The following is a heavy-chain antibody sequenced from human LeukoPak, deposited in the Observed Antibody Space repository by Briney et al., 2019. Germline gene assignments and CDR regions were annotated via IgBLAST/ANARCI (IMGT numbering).Heavy chain of an antibody. CDR2: IYPGDSDT. V-gene: IGHV5-51*01. D-gene: IGHD1-26*01. CDR1: GYSFTSYW. CDR3: ARLASQWELPTLFDY. Sequence: GESLKISCKGSGYSFTSYWIGWVRQLPGKGLEWMRIIYPGDSDTRYSPSFQDQVTISADKSISTAYLQWSSLKASDTAMYYCARLASQWELPTLFDYWGQGTLVTVSS. J-gene: IGHJ4*02.